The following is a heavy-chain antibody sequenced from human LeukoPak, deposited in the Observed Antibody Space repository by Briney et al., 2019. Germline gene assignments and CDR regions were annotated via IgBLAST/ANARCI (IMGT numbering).Heavy chain of an antibody. CDR2: IRYDGSNK. CDR1: GFTFSSYG. D-gene: IGHD3-22*01. CDR3: AKVGYFDSSGYFHFDY. V-gene: IGHV3-30*02. Sequence: WGSLRLSCAASGFTFSSYGMHGVRQAPGKGLEWVAFIRYDGSNKYYADSVKGRFTISRDNSKNMLYLQMNSLRAEDTAVYYCAKVGYFDSSGYFHFDYWGQGTLVTVSS. J-gene: IGHJ4*02.